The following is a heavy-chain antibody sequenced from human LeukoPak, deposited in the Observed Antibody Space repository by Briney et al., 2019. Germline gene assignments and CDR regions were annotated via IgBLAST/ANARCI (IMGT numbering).Heavy chain of an antibody. CDR3: AKGGGGQQPNYYYYGMDV. CDR1: GFTFSSSA. D-gene: IGHD6-13*01. V-gene: IGHV3-23*01. J-gene: IGHJ6*02. Sequence: GGSLRLSCAASGFTFSSSAMSWVRQVPGKGLEWVSGISASGGSTSYADSVRGRFTISRDNSKNTLYVQMNSLRDEDTAVYYCAKGGGGQQPNYYYYGMDVWGQGTTVTVSS. CDR2: ISASGGST.